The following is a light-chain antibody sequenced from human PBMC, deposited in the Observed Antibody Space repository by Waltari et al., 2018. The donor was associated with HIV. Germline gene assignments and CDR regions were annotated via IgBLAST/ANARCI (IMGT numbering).Light chain of an antibody. V-gene: IGLV2-23*02. CDR1: SSDVGGYTY. Sequence: QSALTQPASVSGSPGQSITISCTGTSSDVGGYTYVSWYQQHPAKAPKLMIYDVSKRPLGVSNRFSGSKSGNTASLTISGLQAEDEADYYCCSYAGSNTFNYVFGTGTKVTVL. J-gene: IGLJ1*01. CDR2: DVS. CDR3: CSYAGSNTFNYV.